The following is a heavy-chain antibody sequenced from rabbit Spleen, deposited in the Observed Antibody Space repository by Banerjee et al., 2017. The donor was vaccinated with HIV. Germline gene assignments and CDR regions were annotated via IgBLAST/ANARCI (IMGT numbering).Heavy chain of an antibody. CDR2: IATGAGNT. D-gene: IGHD8-1*01. CDR1: GFTFSSYW. V-gene: IGHV1S40*01. CDR3: ARDSGSSFSSYGMDL. Sequence: QSLEESGGDLVKPGASLTLTCTASGFTFSSYWICWVRQAPGKGLEWIACIATGAGNTYYATWAKGRFTISKTSSTTVTLQMTSLTAADTATYFCARDSGSSFSSYGMDLWGPGTLVTVS. J-gene: IGHJ6*01.